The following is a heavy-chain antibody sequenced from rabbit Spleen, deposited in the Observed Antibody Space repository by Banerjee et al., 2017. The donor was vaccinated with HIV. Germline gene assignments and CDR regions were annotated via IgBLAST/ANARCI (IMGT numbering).Heavy chain of an antibody. D-gene: IGHD7-1*01. CDR1: GVSFSGNSY. Sequence: QSLEESGGDLVKPGASLTLTCIASGVSFSGNSYMCWVRQAPGKGLEWIACIDTGGSGATYYASWAKGRFTLSKTSSSTMTLQMTSLTTAYTDAYFCSWDTGSGFSSYGMDLWGQGTLVAVS. CDR3: SWDTGSGFSSYGMDL. CDR2: IDTGGSGAT. V-gene: IGHV1S40*01. J-gene: IGHJ6*01.